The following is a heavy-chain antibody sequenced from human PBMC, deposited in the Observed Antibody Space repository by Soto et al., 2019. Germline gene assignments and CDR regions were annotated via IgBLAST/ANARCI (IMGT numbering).Heavy chain of an antibody. CDR2: INSDGSST. J-gene: IGHJ3*02. CDR1: GFTFSSYW. CDR3: ARMWGATSVDAFDI. D-gene: IGHD1-26*01. Sequence: SLRLSCAASGFTFSSYWMHWVRQAPGKGLVWVSRINSDGSSTSYADSVKGRFTISRDNAKNTLYLQMNSLRAEDTAVYYCARMWGATSVDAFDIWGQGTMVTVSS. V-gene: IGHV3-74*01.